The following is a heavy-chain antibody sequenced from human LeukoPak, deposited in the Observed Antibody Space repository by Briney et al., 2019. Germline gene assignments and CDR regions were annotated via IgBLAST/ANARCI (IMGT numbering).Heavy chain of an antibody. CDR2: IIPIFGTA. D-gene: IGHD2-2*01. J-gene: IGHJ4*02. CDR3: ARGYCSSTSCYYFDY. Sequence: GSSVKVSCKASGGTFSSYAISWVRQAPGQGLEWMGGIIPIFGTANYAQKFQGRVTITADESTSTAYKELSSLRSEDTAVYYCARGYCSSTSCYYFDYWGQGTLVTVSS. CDR1: GGTFSSYA. V-gene: IGHV1-69*01.